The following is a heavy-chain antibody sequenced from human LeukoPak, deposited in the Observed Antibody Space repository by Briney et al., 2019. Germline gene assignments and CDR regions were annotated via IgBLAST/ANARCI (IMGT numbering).Heavy chain of an antibody. Sequence: ASVKVSCKASGYTFTSYYMHWVRQAPGQGLEWMGIISPSGGSTSYAQKFQGRVTMTRDTSTSTVYMELSSLRSEDTAVYYCARGEYSYGYRGSHAEFDYWGQGTLVTVSS. J-gene: IGHJ4*02. D-gene: IGHD5-18*01. V-gene: IGHV1-46*01. CDR2: ISPSGGST. CDR1: GYTFTSYY. CDR3: ARGEYSYGYRGSHAEFDY.